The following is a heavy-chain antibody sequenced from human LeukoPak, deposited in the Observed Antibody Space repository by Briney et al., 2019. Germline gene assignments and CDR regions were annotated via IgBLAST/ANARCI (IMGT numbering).Heavy chain of an antibody. CDR2: ISDSGGST. Sequence: QSGGSLRLSCAASGFTFSSYNMNWVRQAPGKGLEWVSTISDSGGSTYYADSVKGRFTISRDNSKNTQYLQMNSLRAEDTAVYYCAKFGGVGAGYWGQGTLVTVSS. V-gene: IGHV3-23*01. CDR3: AKFGGVGAGY. D-gene: IGHD3-16*01. J-gene: IGHJ4*02. CDR1: GFTFSSYN.